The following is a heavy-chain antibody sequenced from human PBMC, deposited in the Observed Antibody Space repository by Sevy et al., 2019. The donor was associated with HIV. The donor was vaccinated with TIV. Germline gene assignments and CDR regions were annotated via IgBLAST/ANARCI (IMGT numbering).Heavy chain of an antibody. Sequence: GGSLRLSCAASGFTFSSYSMNWVRQAPGKGLEWVSSISSSSSYIYYADSVKGRFTISRDNAKNSLYLQMNSLRAEDTAVYYCARSVVPAAPNRFDPWGQGTLVTVSS. CDR1: GFTFSSYS. D-gene: IGHD2-2*01. J-gene: IGHJ5*02. CDR3: ARSVVPAAPNRFDP. CDR2: ISSSSSYI. V-gene: IGHV3-21*01.